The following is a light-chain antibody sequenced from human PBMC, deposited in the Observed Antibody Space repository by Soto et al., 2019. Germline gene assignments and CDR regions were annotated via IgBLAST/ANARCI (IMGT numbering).Light chain of an antibody. CDR3: SSYAGSNTR. J-gene: IGLJ1*01. V-gene: IGLV2-8*01. CDR2: EVS. CDR1: SSDVGGYNF. Sequence: QSALTQPPSASGSPGQSVTISCTGTSSDVGGYNFVSWYQQHPGKAPKLMIYEVSKRPSGVPDRFSGSKSGNTASLTFSGLQAEDEADYYCSSYAGSNTRFGPGTKVTVL.